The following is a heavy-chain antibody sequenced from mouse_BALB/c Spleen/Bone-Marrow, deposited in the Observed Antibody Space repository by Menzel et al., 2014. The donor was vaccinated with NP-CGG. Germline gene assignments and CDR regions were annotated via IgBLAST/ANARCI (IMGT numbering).Heavy chain of an antibody. D-gene: IGHD2-4*01. J-gene: IGHJ3*01. CDR1: GFTFSSYY. Sequence: EVKLVESGGGLVKLGGSLKLSCAASGFTFSSYYMSWVRQTPEKRLELVAAINSNGGITYYPDTVKGRFTISRDNAKNTLYLQMSSLKSEDSALYYCARREDYDGAWFAYWGQGTLVTVSA. CDR3: ARREDYDGAWFAY. CDR2: INSNGGIT. V-gene: IGHV5-6-2*01.